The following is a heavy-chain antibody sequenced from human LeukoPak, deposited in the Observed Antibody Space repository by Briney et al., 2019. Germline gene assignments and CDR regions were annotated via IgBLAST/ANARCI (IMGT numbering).Heavy chain of an antibody. V-gene: IGHV3-73*01. J-gene: IGHJ6*04. CDR2: IRSKANSYAT. Sequence: GRSLRLSCAASGFTFSGSAMHWVRQASGKGLEWVGRIRSKANSYATAYAASVKGRFTISRDDSKNTAYLQMNSLKTEDTAVYYCTRQRFDYGGNSAEFLDVWGKGTTATISS. CDR3: TRQRFDYGGNSAEFLDV. CDR1: GFTFSGSA. D-gene: IGHD4-23*01.